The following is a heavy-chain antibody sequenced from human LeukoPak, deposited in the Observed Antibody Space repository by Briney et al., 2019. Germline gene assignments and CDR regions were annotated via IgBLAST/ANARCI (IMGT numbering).Heavy chain of an antibody. D-gene: IGHD2-2*01. CDR2: ISAYNGNT. V-gene: IGHV1-18*01. Sequence: ASVKVSCKASGYTFTSYGISWVRQAPGQGLEWMGRISAYNGNTNYAQKLQGRVTMTTDTSTSTASMELRSLRSDDTAVYYCARVEGYCSSTSCYQTVNYYYMDVWGKGTTVTVSS. J-gene: IGHJ6*03. CDR3: ARVEGYCSSTSCYQTVNYYYMDV. CDR1: GYTFTSYG.